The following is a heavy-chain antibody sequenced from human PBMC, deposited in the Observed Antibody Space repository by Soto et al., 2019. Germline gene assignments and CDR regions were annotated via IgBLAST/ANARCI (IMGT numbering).Heavy chain of an antibody. Sequence: SETLSLTCTVSGGSISSYYWIWIRQPPGKGLEWIGYIYYSGSTNYNPSLKSRVTISVDTSKNQFSLKLSSVTAADTAVYYCAAHTQSSDYDFWSGYHGVFDPWGQGTLVTVSS. CDR3: AAHTQSSDYDFWSGYHGVFDP. CDR2: IYYSGST. D-gene: IGHD3-3*01. CDR1: GGSISSYY. V-gene: IGHV4-59*08. J-gene: IGHJ5*02.